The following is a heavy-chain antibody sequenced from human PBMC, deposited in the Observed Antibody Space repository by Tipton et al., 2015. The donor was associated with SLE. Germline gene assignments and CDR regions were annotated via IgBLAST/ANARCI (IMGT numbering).Heavy chain of an antibody. CDR1: GGSISSYY. CDR3: ARGRRDGYNYLDY. D-gene: IGHD5-24*01. J-gene: IGHJ4*02. CDR2: IYTSGST. Sequence: TLSLTCTISGGSISSYYWSWIRQPPGKGLEWIGYIYTSGSTNYNPSLKSRVTISVDTSKNQFSLKLSSVTAADTAVYYCARGRRDGYNYLDYWGQGTLVTVSS. V-gene: IGHV4-4*08.